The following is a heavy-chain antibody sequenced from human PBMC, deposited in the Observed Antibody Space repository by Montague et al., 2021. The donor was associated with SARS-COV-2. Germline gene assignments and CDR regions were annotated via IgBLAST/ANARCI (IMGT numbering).Heavy chain of an antibody. V-gene: IGHV4-61*02. CDR1: GGSISSGSYY. D-gene: IGHD3-10*01. J-gene: IGHJ6*04. CDR3: ARDVLLWFGELSFLDV. Sequence: TLSFTCTVSGGSISSGSYYWSWIRQPAGKGLEWIGRIYTSGSTNYNPSLKSRVTISVDTSKNQFSLKLSSVTAADTAVYYCARDVLLWFGELSFLDVWGKGTTVTVSS. CDR2: IYTSGST.